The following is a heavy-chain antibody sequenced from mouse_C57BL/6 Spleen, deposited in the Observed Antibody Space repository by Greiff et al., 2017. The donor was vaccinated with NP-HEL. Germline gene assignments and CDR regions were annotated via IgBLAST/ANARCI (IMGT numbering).Heavy chain of an antibody. J-gene: IGHJ4*01. CDR2: ISDGGSYT. CDR3: ARRIYQGAMDY. Sequence: EVQGVESGGGLVKPGGSLKLSCAASGFTFSSYAMSWVRQTPEKRLEWVATISDGGSYTYYPDNVKGRFTISRDNAKNNLYLQMRHLKSEDTAMYYCARRIYQGAMDYWGQGTSVTVSS. CDR1: GFTFSSYA. D-gene: IGHD2-1*01. V-gene: IGHV5-4*03.